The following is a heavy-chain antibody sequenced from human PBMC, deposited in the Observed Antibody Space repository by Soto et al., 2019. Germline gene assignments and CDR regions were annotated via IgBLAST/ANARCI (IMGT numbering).Heavy chain of an antibody. D-gene: IGHD1-7*01. V-gene: IGHV1-18*01. Sequence: QVQLVQSGAEVKKPGASVKVSCKASGYSFSTYGISWVRQAPGQGLGWMGWISAYTYNTNYAQKFQGRVTMTTDSSTSTAYLDLRSLRSDDTAVYYCARRAGTSHPFDYWGQGTLVTVSS. CDR3: ARRAGTSHPFDY. CDR2: ISAYTYNT. J-gene: IGHJ4*02. CDR1: GYSFSTYG.